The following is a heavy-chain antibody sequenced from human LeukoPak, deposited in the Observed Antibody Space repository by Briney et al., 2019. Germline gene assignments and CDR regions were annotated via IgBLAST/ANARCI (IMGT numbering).Heavy chain of an antibody. J-gene: IGHJ4*02. CDR2: IYYSGST. V-gene: IGHV4-39*01. CDR3: ARQNVLLWFGEG. CDR1: GGSISSSSYH. D-gene: IGHD3-10*01. Sequence: PSETLSLTCTVSGGSISSSSYHWGWIRQPPGKGLEWIGSIYYSGSTYYNPSLKSRVTISVDTSKNQFSLKLSSVTAADTAVYYCARQNVLLWFGEGWGQGTLVTVSS.